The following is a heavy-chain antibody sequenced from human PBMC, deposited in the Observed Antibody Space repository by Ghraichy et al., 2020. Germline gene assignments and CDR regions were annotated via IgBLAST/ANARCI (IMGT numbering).Heavy chain of an antibody. CDR3: ARGLRSVEMATMSYFDS. CDR1: GGSFRGYS. CDR2: INHSGST. Sequence: GSLRLSCAVYGGSFRGYSWSWIRQPPGKGLEWIGEINHSGSTNYNAPLKSRVTVSVDTSKNQFSLKVSSVTAADTAVYYCARGLRSVEMATMSYFDSWGRGTLVTVSS. V-gene: IGHV4-34*01. D-gene: IGHD5-24*01. J-gene: IGHJ4*02.